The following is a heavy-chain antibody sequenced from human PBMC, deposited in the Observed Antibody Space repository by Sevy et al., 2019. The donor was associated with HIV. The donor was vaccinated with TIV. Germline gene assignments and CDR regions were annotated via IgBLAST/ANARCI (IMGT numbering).Heavy chain of an antibody. CDR1: GFTFSSYA. V-gene: IGHV3-30-3*01. CDR2: ISYDGSNK. D-gene: IGHD1-26*01. Sequence: GGSLRLSCAASGFTFSSYAMHWVRQAPGKGLEWVAVISYDGSNKYYADSVKGRFTIPRDNSKNTLYLQMNSLRAEDTAVYYCARDAPVGATTFWFDPWGQGTLVTVSS. CDR3: ARDAPVGATTFWFDP. J-gene: IGHJ5*02.